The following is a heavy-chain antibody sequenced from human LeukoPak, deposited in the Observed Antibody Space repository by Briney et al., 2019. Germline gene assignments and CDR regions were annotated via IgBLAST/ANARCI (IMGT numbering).Heavy chain of an antibody. CDR2: INPDGSTT. D-gene: IGHD3-10*01. V-gene: IGHV3-74*01. Sequence: PGGSLRHSCAASGVTFSNYWRHWVRQDPAKGLVWVSFINPDGSTTNYADSVKGRFTISRDNAKNALYLQMNSLRAEDTAVYYCAKDLHYGSADYWGQGTLVTVSS. CDR3: AKDLHYGSADY. J-gene: IGHJ4*02. CDR1: GVTFSNYW.